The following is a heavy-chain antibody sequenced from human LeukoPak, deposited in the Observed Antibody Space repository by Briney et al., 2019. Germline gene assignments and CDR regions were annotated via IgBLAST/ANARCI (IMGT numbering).Heavy chain of an antibody. D-gene: IGHD6-19*01. V-gene: IGHV4-34*01. CDR3: ARWIAVAGHFDY. CDR2: INHSGST. CDR1: GGSFSGYY. J-gene: IGHJ4*02. Sequence: SETLSLTCAVYGGSFSGYYWSWIRQPPGKGLEWIGEINHSGSTNYNPPLQSRVTISVDTSKNQYSLKLSSVPAADTAVYYCARWIAVAGHFDYWGQGTLVTVSS.